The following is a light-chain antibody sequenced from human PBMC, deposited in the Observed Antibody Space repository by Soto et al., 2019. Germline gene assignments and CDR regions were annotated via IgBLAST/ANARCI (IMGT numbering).Light chain of an antibody. J-gene: IGKJ4*01. CDR1: QSVSSY. Sequence: EIVLTQSPATQSLSPGERATLSCRASQSVSSYLAWYQQKPGQAPRLLIYDASNRATGIPARFSGSGSGTDFTLTISSLEPEHFAVYYCQQRSNCPLTFGGGTKVEIK. V-gene: IGKV3-11*01. CDR2: DAS. CDR3: QQRSNCPLT.